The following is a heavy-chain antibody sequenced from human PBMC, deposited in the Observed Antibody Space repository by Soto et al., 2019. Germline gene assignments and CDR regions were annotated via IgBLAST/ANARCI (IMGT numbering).Heavy chain of an antibody. D-gene: IGHD2-15*01. CDR1: GDSISIYY. Sequence: SERLCVTCMFSGDSISIYYSSWIGQPPGKGLDWIGCTYYSGSSSYNRSLKRRVTISIDTSKNQFSLRLTSVTAADTAVYYCARDKGLGSISPYSYYYGMDVWGQGTTVTVSS. V-gene: IGHV4-59*12. CDR3: ARDKGLGSISPYSYYYGMDV. J-gene: IGHJ6*01. CDR2: TYYSGSS.